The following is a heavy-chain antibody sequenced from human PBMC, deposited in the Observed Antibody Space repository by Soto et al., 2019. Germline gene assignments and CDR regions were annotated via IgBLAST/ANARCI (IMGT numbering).Heavy chain of an antibody. J-gene: IGHJ4*02. CDR2: ISNSGSTT. V-gene: IGHV3-11*01. CDR1: GFTFSDYF. Sequence: QVQLVESGGGLAKPGGSLRLSCAASGFTFSDYFMTWIRQAPGKGLEWVSHISNSGSTTYYADSVKGRFTISRDNAKDSLSLQMNSLRAEDTAVYYCVREKYCSGGSCYSDYWGQGTLVTVSS. D-gene: IGHD2-15*01. CDR3: VREKYCSGGSCYSDY.